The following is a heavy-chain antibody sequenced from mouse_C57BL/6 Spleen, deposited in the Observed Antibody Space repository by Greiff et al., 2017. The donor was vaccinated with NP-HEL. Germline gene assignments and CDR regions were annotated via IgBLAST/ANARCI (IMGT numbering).Heavy chain of an antibody. CDR1: GFNIKNYY. V-gene: IGHV14-2*01. D-gene: IGHD1-1*01. CDR2: IDPEDGET. CDR3: ARPSYGSSLGFAY. J-gene: IGHJ3*01. Sequence: EVQLQQSGAELVKPGASVKLSCTASGFNIKNYYMHWVKQRTEQGLEWIGRIDPEDGETKYTAKFKGKATITADTSSNTAYLPLSSLTSEAAAVYYCARPSYGSSLGFAYWGQGTLVTVSA.